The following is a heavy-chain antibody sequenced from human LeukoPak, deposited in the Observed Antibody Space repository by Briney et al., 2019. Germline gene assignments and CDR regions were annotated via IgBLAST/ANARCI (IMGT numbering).Heavy chain of an antibody. CDR3: AKEYAMTTVTTFDY. CDR1: GFTFSSYG. V-gene: IGHV3-30*02. D-gene: IGHD4-17*01. CDR2: IRYDGSNK. J-gene: IGHJ4*02. Sequence: HPGGSLRLSCAASGFTFSSYGMHWVRQAPGKGLEWVAFIRYDGSNKYYADSVKGRFTISRDNSKNTLYLQMNSLRAEDTAVYYCAKEYAMTTVTTFDYWGQGTLVTVSS.